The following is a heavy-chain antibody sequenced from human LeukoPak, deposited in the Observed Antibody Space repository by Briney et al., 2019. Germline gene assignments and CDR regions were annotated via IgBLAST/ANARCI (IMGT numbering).Heavy chain of an antibody. D-gene: IGHD3-22*01. V-gene: IGHV3-30*02. CDR3: AKGSGYLPIYFDY. Sequence: GGTLRLSCAASGFTFSSYGMHWVRQAPGKGLEWVAFKGRFTISRDNSKNTLYLQMNSLRAEDTVVYYCAKGSGYLPIYFDYWGQGTLVTVSS. J-gene: IGHJ4*02. CDR1: GFTFSSYG.